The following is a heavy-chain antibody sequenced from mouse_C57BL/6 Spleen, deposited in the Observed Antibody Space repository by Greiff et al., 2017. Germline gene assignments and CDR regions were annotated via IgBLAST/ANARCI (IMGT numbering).Heavy chain of an antibody. J-gene: IGHJ1*03. D-gene: IGHD1-1*01. Sequence: QVQLQQPGTELVKPGASVKLSCKASGYTFTSYWMHWVKQRPGQGLEWIGNINPSNGGTNYNEKFKNKATLTVDKSSSTAYMQLSSLTSEGSAVYYCARSRITTVVDWYFDVWGTGTTVTVSS. CDR2: INPSNGGT. CDR1: GYTFTSYW. CDR3: ARSRITTVVDWYFDV. V-gene: IGHV1-53*01.